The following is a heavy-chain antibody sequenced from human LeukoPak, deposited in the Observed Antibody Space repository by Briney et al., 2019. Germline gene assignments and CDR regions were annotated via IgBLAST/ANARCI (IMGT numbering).Heavy chain of an antibody. CDR2: IWYDGSNK. Sequence: GGSLRLSCAASGFTSSSYGMHWVRQAPGKGLEWVAVIWYDGSNKYYADSVKGRFTISRDNSKNTLYLQMNSLRAEDTAVYYCAKGGYRTRGYYYMDVWGKGTTVTVSS. J-gene: IGHJ6*03. CDR3: AKGGYRTRGYYYMDV. CDR1: GFTSSSYG. D-gene: IGHD6-13*01. V-gene: IGHV3-33*06.